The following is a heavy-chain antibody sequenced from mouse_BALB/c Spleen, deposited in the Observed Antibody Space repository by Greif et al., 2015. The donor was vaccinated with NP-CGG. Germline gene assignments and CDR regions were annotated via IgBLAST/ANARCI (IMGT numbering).Heavy chain of an antibody. CDR2: IDPENGDT. D-gene: IGHD2-2*01. V-gene: IGHV14-4*02. J-gene: IGHJ2*01. CDR1: GFNIKDYY. CDR3: KGYGYLTGGFDY. Sequence: EVKLMESGAELVRSGASVKLSCTASGFNIKDYYMHWVKQRPEQGLEWIGWIDPENGDTEYAPKFQGKATMTADTSSNTAYLQLSSLTSEDTAVYYCKGYGYLTGGFDYWGQGTTLTVSS.